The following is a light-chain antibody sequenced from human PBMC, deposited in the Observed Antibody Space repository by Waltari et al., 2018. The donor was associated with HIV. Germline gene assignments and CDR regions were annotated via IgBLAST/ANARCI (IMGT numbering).Light chain of an antibody. CDR3: QSYDSSLLWV. J-gene: IGLJ3*02. V-gene: IGLV1-40*01. CDR1: SSNIGAGYD. CDR2: GNS. Sequence: QSVLTQPPSVSGAPGQRVTLSCTGSSSNIGAGYDVHWYQQLPGTAPKLLIYGNSNRPSGVPDRFSGSKSGTSASLAITGLQAEDEADYYCQSYDSSLLWVFGGGTKLTVL.